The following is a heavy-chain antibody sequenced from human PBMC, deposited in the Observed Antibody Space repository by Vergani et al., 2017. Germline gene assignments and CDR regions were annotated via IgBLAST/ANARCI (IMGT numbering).Heavy chain of an antibody. CDR2: ISAYNGNT. CDR1: GYTFTSSG. Sequence: QVQLVQSGAEVKKPGASVTVSCKASGYTFTSSGISWVRQAPGQGLEWMGWISAYNGNTNYAQKLQGRVTMTTDTTTSTAYMELRSLRSDDTAVYYCARDRRIAVAGIAGYWGQGTLVTVSS. V-gene: IGHV1-18*01. J-gene: IGHJ4*02. D-gene: IGHD6-19*01. CDR3: ARDRRIAVAGIAGY.